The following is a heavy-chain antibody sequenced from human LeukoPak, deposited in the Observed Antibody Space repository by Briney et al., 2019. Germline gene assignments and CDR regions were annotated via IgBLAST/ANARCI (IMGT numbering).Heavy chain of an antibody. CDR1: GFTFSSYA. J-gene: IGHJ4*02. Sequence: GGSLRLSCAASGFTFSSYAMHWVRQAPGKGLEWVAVISSDGSNKYYADSVKGRFTISRDNSKNTLYLQMNSLRAEDTAVYYCASDGYDSSGYSFDYWGQGTLVTVSS. CDR3: ASDGYDSSGYSFDY. CDR2: ISSDGSNK. V-gene: IGHV3-30-3*01. D-gene: IGHD3-22*01.